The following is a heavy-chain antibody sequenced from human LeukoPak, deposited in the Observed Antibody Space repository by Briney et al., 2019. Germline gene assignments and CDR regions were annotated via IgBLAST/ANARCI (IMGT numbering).Heavy chain of an antibody. Sequence: GGSLRLSCAASGFTVSSNYMSWVRQAPGKGLEWVSAISGSGGSTYYADSVKGRFTISRDNSKNTLYLQMNSLRAEDTAVYYCARALLPHSSSWYLDYWGQGTLVTVSS. D-gene: IGHD6-13*01. J-gene: IGHJ4*02. CDR1: GFTVSSNY. CDR3: ARALLPHSSSWYLDY. V-gene: IGHV3-23*01. CDR2: ISGSGGST.